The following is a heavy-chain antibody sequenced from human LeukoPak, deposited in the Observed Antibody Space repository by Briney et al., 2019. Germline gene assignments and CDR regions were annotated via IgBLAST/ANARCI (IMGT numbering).Heavy chain of an antibody. J-gene: IGHJ4*02. CDR2: ISAYDGNT. CDR1: GYTFTSYG. V-gene: IGHV1-18*04. D-gene: IGHD3-16*02. CDR3: ARALYDYVWGSYRRPSTFDY. Sequence: ASVKVSCKASGYTFTSYGISWVRQAPGQGLEWMGWISAYDGNTNYAQKLQGRVTMTTDTSTSTAYMELRSPRSDDTAVYYCARALYDYVWGSYRRPSTFDYWGQGTLVTVSS.